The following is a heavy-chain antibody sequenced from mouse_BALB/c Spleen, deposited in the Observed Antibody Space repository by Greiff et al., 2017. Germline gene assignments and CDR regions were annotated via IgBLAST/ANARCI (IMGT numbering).Heavy chain of an antibody. J-gene: IGHJ4*01. V-gene: IGHV2-9-2*01. Sequence: VKVVESGPGLVAPSQSLSITCTVSGFSLTSYDISWIRQPPGKGLEWLGVIWTGGGTNYNSAFMSRLSISKDNSKSQVFLKMNSLQTDDTAIYYCVRDDGYDGYSYYYAMDYWGQGTSVTVSS. D-gene: IGHD2-3*01. CDR2: IWTGGGT. CDR3: VRDDGYDGYSYYYAMDY. CDR1: GFSLTSYD.